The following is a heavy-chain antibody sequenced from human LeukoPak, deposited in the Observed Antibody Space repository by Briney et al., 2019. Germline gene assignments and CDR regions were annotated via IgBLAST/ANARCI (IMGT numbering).Heavy chain of an antibody. V-gene: IGHV3-15*01. Sequence: PGGSLRLSCAVSGFTSSNAWMSWVRQAPGKGLEWVGRIKSKTDGGTRDYAAPVKGRFTISRDDSKNTLYLQMNSLKTEDTAVYYCTTFDYAAFLIWGQGTMVIVSS. J-gene: IGHJ3*02. CDR3: TTFDYAAFLI. CDR2: IKSKTDGGTR. D-gene: IGHD4/OR15-4a*01. CDR1: GFTSSNAW.